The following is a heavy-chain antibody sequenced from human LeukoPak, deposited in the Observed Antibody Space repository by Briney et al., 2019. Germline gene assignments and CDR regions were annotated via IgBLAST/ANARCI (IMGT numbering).Heavy chain of an antibody. CDR2: INTNTGNP. J-gene: IGHJ4*02. CDR1: GYTFTSYA. V-gene: IGHV7-4-1*02. Sequence: ASVKVSCKASGYTFTSYAMNWVRQAPGQGLEWMGWINTNTGNPTYAQGFTGRFVFSLDTSVSTAYLQSSSLKAEDTALYYCARATIAVASPDFDYWGQGTLVTVSS. D-gene: IGHD6-19*01. CDR3: ARATIAVASPDFDY.